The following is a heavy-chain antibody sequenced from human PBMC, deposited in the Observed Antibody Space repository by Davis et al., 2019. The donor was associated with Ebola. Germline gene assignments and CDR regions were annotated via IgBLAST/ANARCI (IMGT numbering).Heavy chain of an antibody. Sequence: AASVKVSCKASGYLFPSYGISWVRQAPGQGLEWMGWISGYNGNTNYVQKFQGRVTMTIETSTSTAYMELRSLKSDDTAVYYCARVVATWRVVDDYWGQGTLVTVS. CDR3: ARVVATWRVVDDY. J-gene: IGHJ4*02. D-gene: IGHD2-21*01. V-gene: IGHV1-18*01. CDR2: ISGYNGNT. CDR1: GYLFPSYG.